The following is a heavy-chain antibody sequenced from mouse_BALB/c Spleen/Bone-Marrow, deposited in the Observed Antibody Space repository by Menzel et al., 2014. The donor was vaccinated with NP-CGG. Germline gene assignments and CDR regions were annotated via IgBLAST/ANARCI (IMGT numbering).Heavy chain of an antibody. Sequence: VQVVESGTELMKPGASVKISCKATGYTFSSYWIEWVNQRPGHGLEWIGEILPGSGSTNCNEKFKGKATFTADTSSNTAYMQLSSLTSEDSAVYYCARRGHGFAWFAYWGQGTLVTVSA. D-gene: IGHD1-2*01. CDR3: ARRGHGFAWFAY. J-gene: IGHJ3*01. V-gene: IGHV1-9*01. CDR1: GYTFSSYW. CDR2: ILPGSGST.